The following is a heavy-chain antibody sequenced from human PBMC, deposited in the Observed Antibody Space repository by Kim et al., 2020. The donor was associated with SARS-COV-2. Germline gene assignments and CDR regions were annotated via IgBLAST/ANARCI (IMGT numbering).Heavy chain of an antibody. D-gene: IGHD2-15*01. Sequence: SVKVSCKASGGTFSSYAISWVRQAPGQGLEWMGRIIPILGIANYAQKFQGRVTITADKSTSTAYMELSSLRSEDTAVYYCARDIVVVVAAPDYYYYYGMDVWGQGTTVTVSS. CDR1: GGTFSSYA. CDR2: IIPILGIA. J-gene: IGHJ6*02. CDR3: ARDIVVVVAAPDYYYYYGMDV. V-gene: IGHV1-69*04.